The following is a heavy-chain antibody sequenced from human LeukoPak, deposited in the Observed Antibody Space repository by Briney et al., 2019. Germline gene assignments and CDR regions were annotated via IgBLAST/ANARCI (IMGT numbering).Heavy chain of an antibody. D-gene: IGHD6-19*01. V-gene: IGHV3-48*02. CDR1: GFTFSNYN. CDR2: ISSGGGAI. CDR3: AKAHGNGWYFDY. Sequence: RGCLRLSCAASGFTFSNYNMNWVRQAPGEGLERGSYISSGGGAIYYADSVRGRFTVSRDNAKNSLYLQMNNLRDEDTALYSCAKAHGNGWYFDYWGQGTLVTVSS. J-gene: IGHJ4*02.